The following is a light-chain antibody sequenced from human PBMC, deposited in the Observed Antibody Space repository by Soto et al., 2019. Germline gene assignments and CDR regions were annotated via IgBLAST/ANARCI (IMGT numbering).Light chain of an antibody. J-gene: IGLJ2*01. Sequence: NFMLTQPHSVSESPGKTVTISCTGSSGSIASNYVQWYQQRPGSAPTTVIYEDNQRPSGVPDRFSGSIDSSSNSASFTISGLKTEDEADYYCQSYDTSNHVVFGGGTKVTVL. V-gene: IGLV6-57*02. CDR1: SGSIASNY. CDR3: QSYDTSNHVV. CDR2: EDN.